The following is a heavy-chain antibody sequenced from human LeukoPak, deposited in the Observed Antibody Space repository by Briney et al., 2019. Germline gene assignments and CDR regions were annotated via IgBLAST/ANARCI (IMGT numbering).Heavy chain of an antibody. CDR2: ISPHNGGT. V-gene: IGHV1-18*01. J-gene: IGHJ4*02. CDR3: ARGLPPRGMVDY. Sequence: ASVKVSCKGFGYAFRNYAVVWVRQTPRQGLEWMGWISPHNGGTQYSQNLQGRITMTIDAPTSTAYMELRSLRSDDTAVYYCARGLPPRGMVDYWGQGTLVTVSS. D-gene: IGHD5-12*01. CDR1: GYAFRNYA.